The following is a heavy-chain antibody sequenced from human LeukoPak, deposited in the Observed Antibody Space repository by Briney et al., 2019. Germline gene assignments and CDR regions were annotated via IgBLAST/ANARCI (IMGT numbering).Heavy chain of an antibody. CDR3: AKASGMATIVDYFDY. V-gene: IGHV3-23*01. D-gene: IGHD5-24*01. J-gene: IGHJ4*02. CDR1: GFTFSSYA. CDR2: ISGSGGST. Sequence: GGSLRLSCAASGFTFSSYAMSWVRQAPGKGLEWVSGISGSGGSTYYADSVKGRFTISRDNSKNTLYLQMNSLRAEDTAVYYCAKASGMATIVDYFDYWGQGTLVTVSS.